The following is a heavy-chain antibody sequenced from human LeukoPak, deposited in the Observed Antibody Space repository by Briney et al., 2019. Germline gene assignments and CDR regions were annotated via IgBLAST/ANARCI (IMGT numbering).Heavy chain of an antibody. CDR2: ISSNGGST. CDR3: AKGEGATEGWGFDY. CDR1: GFTFSSYT. J-gene: IGHJ4*02. Sequence: GGSLRLSCAASGFTFSSYTMHWVRQAPGKGLEYVSAISSNGGSTYYANSVKGRFTISRDNSKNTLYLQMNSLRTEDTAVYYCAKGEGATEGWGFDYWGQGTLVTVSS. D-gene: IGHD1-26*01. V-gene: IGHV3-64*01.